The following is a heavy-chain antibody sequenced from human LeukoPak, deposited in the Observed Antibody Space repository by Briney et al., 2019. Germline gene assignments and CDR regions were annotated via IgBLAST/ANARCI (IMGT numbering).Heavy chain of an antibody. CDR2: IHYSGST. CDR3: ARLFYYDSSGYPDY. D-gene: IGHD3-22*01. J-gene: IGHJ4*02. CDR1: GGSIGSSSYY. Sequence: SETLSLTCTVSGGSIGSSSYYWGWIRQPPGEELEWIGSIHYSGSTYYNPPLKSRVTISVDTSKNQFSLNLSSVTAADTAVYYCARLFYYDSSGYPDYWGQGTLVTVSS. V-gene: IGHV4-39*07.